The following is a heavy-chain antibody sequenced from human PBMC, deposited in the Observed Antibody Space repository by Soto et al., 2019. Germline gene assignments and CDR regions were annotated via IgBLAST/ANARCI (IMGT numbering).Heavy chain of an antibody. J-gene: IGHJ4*02. D-gene: IGHD5-12*01. CDR2: VRGDNGDT. CDR1: GYTFSSYG. Sequence: QVQLVQSGAEVKKTGASVKVSCRASGYTFSSYGISWVRQAPGQGLEWVGWVRGDNGDTNSAPKLLGRVTLTTDTSTSTAYMDLSSLRSDDTAVYYCARDLRATEGYFVCLRQGTLVTVSS. V-gene: IGHV1-18*01. CDR3: ARDLRATEGYFVC.